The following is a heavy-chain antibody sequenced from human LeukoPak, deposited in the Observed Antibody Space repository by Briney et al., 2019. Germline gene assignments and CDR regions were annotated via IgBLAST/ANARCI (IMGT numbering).Heavy chain of an antibody. CDR1: GGSISSSSYY. D-gene: IGHD1-26*01. V-gene: IGHV4-39*07. CDR2: IYYSGST. Sequence: SETLSLTCTVSGGSISSSSYYWGWFRQPPGKGLEWIGSIYYSGSTYYNPSLKSRVTISVDTSKNQFSLKLSSVTAADTAVYYCARDTWAPPQARSGYYFDYWGQGTLVTVSS. CDR3: ARDTWAPPQARSGYYFDY. J-gene: IGHJ4*02.